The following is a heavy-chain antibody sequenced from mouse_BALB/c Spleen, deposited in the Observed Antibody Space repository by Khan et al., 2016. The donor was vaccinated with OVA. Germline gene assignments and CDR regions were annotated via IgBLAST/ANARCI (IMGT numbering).Heavy chain of an antibody. V-gene: IGHV2-9*02. CDR1: GFSLTSYG. D-gene: IGHD2-3*01. Sequence: QVQLKESGPGLVAPSQSLSITCTVSGFSLTSYGVHWVRQPPGKGLEWLGVIWAGGSTNYNSALMSRLSISKDNSKSQVFLKMNSLQTDDTAMYYCARVSDGSYYPVDYWGQGTSVTVSS. CDR3: ARVSDGSYYPVDY. J-gene: IGHJ4*01. CDR2: IWAGGST.